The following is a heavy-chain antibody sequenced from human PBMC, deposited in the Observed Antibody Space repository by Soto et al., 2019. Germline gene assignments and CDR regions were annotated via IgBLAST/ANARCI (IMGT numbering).Heavy chain of an antibody. J-gene: IGHJ6*02. D-gene: IGHD4-4*01. CDR3: AKDLEGNYGPYYYYGMDV. Sequence: EVQLLESGGGLVQPGGSLRLSCAASGFTFSSYAMSWVRQAPGKGLEWVSAISGSGGSTYYADSVKGRFTISRDNSKNTLYLQMNSLRAEDTAVYYCAKDLEGNYGPYYYYGMDVWGQGTTVTVSS. CDR1: GFTFSSYA. CDR2: ISGSGGST. V-gene: IGHV3-23*01.